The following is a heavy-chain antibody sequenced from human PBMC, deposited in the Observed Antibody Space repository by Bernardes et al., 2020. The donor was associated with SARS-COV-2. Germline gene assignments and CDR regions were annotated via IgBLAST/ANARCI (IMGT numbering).Heavy chain of an antibody. V-gene: IGHV1-18*01. CDR3: ARAWIANTQFDY. J-gene: IGHJ4*02. CDR2: ISAYNGNT. Sequence: ASVKVSCKASGYTFTSYGISWVRQAPGQGLEWMGWISAYNGNTNYAQKLQGRVTMTTDTSTRTAYMELRSLRSDDTAVYYCARAWIANTQFDYWGQGTLVTVSS. D-gene: IGHD5-12*01. CDR1: GYTFTSYG.